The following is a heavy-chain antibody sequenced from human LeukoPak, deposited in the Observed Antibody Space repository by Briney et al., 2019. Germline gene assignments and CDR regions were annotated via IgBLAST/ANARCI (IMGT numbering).Heavy chain of an antibody. CDR1: GGSITNYY. Sequence: SETLSLTCTVSGGSITNYYWSWIRQSPGEGLEWIGYIYASGATNSNPSLKSRVAISVDTSKNQFSLKLSSVTAADTAVYYCARHGKGVAYFYTFDIWGQGTVVAVSS. D-gene: IGHD2/OR15-2a*01. V-gene: IGHV4-59*08. CDR2: IYASGAT. CDR3: ARHGKGVAYFYTFDI. J-gene: IGHJ3*02.